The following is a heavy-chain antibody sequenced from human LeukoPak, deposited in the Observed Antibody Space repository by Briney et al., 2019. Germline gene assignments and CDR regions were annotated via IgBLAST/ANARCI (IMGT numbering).Heavy chain of an antibody. D-gene: IGHD6-13*01. CDR1: GYTFTGYY. CDR2: INPNSGGT. J-gene: IGHJ4*02. Sequence: ASVKVSCKASGYTFTGYYMHWVRQAPGQGLEWMGWINPNSGGTNYAQKFQGRVTMTRDTSISTAYMELSRLRSDDTAVYYCARDDSFDGIAAAWGQGTLVTVSS. CDR3: ARDDSFDGIAAA. V-gene: IGHV1-2*02.